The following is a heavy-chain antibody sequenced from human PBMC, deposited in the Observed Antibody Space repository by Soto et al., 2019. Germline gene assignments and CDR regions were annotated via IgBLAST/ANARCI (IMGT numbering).Heavy chain of an antibody. Sequence: QLTLRESGPTLVRPTQSLTLTCALSGFSLSTSGVVVGWIRQPSGKALEWLARIYWDDDKRYSPSLKNRITPTNDPSKSQAGDILTNMDPDDTATYYCAQTYRGKSNCYDYWGQGNLGTVSS. J-gene: IGHJ4*02. CDR1: GFSLSTSGVV. CDR2: IYWDDDK. CDR3: AQTYRGKSNCYDY. D-gene: IGHD4-4*01. V-gene: IGHV2-5*02.